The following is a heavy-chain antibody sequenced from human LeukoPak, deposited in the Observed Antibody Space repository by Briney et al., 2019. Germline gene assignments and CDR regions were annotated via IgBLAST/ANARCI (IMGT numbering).Heavy chain of an antibody. V-gene: IGHV3-48*01. CDR2: ISSSSRTI. CDR3: ADGDFDY. D-gene: IGHD4-17*01. CDR1: GFTFSSYS. Sequence: GGSLRLSCAASGFTFSSYSMNWVRQAPGKGLEWVSYISSSSRTIYHADSVKGRFTISRDNAKSSLYLQMNGLRGEDTAVYYCADGDFDYWGQGTLVTVSS. J-gene: IGHJ4*02.